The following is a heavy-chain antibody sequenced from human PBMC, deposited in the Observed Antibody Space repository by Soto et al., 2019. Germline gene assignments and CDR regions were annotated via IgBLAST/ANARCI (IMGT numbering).Heavy chain of an antibody. D-gene: IGHD2-15*01. CDR3: AKRPASLVCSGGSCYSMVRAFDI. J-gene: IGHJ3*02. V-gene: IGHV3-23*01. Sequence: GGSLRLSCAASGFTFSNYDMSWVRQAPGKGLEWVSTISGGGGRIYYADSVKGRFTISRDNSKNTLYMQMNSLRAEDTAVYYCAKRPASLVCSGGSCYSMVRAFDIWGQGTMVTVSS. CDR1: GFTFSNYD. CDR2: ISGGGGRI.